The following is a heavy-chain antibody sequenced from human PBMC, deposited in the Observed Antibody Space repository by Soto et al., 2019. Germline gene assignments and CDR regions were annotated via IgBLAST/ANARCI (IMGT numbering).Heavy chain of an antibody. J-gene: IGHJ2*01. V-gene: IGHV2-70*01. CDR1: AFSLSTSGLC. CDR2: IDWDDDK. CDR3: AWYLREEYLDL. D-gene: IGHD3-16*01. Sequence: SGHTLANPTHTLTLTCATSAFSLSTSGLCVSGIRKPPGKALEWLALIDWDDDKYYSASLKTRLTISKDTSKKQVVLTMTYMDPVDTSTYCCAWYLREEYLDLWGRGPLVRVS.